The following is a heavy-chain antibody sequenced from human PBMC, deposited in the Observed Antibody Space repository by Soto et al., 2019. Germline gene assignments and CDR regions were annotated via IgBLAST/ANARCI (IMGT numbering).Heavy chain of an antibody. CDR3: AKEQQLVLIIDY. V-gene: IGHV3-23*01. J-gene: IGHJ4*02. D-gene: IGHD6-13*01. Sequence: GGSLSLSCAASGFTFSSYAMTWVRQAPGKGLEWVSAISGSGGSTYYADSVKGRFTISRDNSKNTLYLQMNSLRAEDTAVYYCAKEQQLVLIIDYWGQGTLVTVPS. CDR2: ISGSGGST. CDR1: GFTFSSYA.